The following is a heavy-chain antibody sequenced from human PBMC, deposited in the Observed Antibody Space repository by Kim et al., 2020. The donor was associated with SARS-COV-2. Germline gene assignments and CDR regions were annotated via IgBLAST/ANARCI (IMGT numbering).Heavy chain of an antibody. CDR3: AKDRLEPRFYYFDY. Sequence: ADSVTGRFTITRDNSKNTLYLQMNSLRAEDTSVYYCAKDRLEPRFYYFDYWGQGTLVTVSS. V-gene: IGHV3-23*01. D-gene: IGHD1-1*01. J-gene: IGHJ4*02.